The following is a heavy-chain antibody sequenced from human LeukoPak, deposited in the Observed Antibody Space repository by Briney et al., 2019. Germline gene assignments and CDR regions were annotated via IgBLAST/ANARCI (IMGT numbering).Heavy chain of an antibody. CDR1: GFTFSSYE. CDR2: ISNSGTTV. V-gene: IGHV3-48*03. Sequence: GGSLRLSCAASGFTFSSYEMNWVRQAPGKGLEWVSYISNSGTTVYYADSVKGRFTISRDNAKNSLYLQMNSLRAEDTAVYYCARPPIGAAGGYFDHWGQETLVTFSS. J-gene: IGHJ4*02. D-gene: IGHD6-13*01. CDR3: ARPPIGAAGGYFDH.